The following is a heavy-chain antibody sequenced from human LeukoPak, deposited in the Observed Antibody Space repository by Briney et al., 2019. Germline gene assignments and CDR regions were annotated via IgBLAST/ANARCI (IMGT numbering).Heavy chain of an antibody. CDR3: ARDWSGYSGYERYNWFDP. CDR1: GYTFTGYY. D-gene: IGHD5-12*01. J-gene: IGHJ5*02. V-gene: IGHV1-2*02. CDR2: INPNSGGT. Sequence: GASVKVSCKASGYTFTGYYMNWVRQAPGQGLEWMGWINPNSGGTNYAQKFQGRVTITRNTSISTAYMELSRLRSDDTAVYYCARDWSGYSGYERYNWFDPWGQGTLVTVSS.